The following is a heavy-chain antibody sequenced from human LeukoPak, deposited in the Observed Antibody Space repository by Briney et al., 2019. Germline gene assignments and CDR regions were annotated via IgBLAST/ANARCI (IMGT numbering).Heavy chain of an antibody. CDR2: IYYSGST. CDR1: GGSISSSGYY. CDR3: ARQLVELGYCSGGSCYPEYFQH. J-gene: IGHJ1*01. Sequence: SETLSLTCTVSGGSISSSGYYWGWIRQPPGKGLEWIGSIYYSGSTYYNPSLKSRVTISVDTSKNQFSLKLSSVTAADTAVYYCARQLVELGYCSGGSCYPEYFQHWGQGTLVTVSS. V-gene: IGHV4-39*01. D-gene: IGHD2-15*01.